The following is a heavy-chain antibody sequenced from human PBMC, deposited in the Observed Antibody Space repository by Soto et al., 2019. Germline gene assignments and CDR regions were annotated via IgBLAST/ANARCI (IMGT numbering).Heavy chain of an antibody. CDR3: ARWISGGYSAGFDP. CDR1: GYNFMRYG. D-gene: IGHD6-19*01. J-gene: IGHJ5*02. Sequence: QVQLVQSGAEVKKPGASVKVSCKASGYNFMRYGFTWVRQAPGQGLEWMGWISVDNGETKYPQKLQGRVTMTTDTSTSTVYMELRSLTTADTAVYYCARWISGGYSAGFDPWGHGTLVTVSS. V-gene: IGHV1-18*04. CDR2: ISVDNGET.